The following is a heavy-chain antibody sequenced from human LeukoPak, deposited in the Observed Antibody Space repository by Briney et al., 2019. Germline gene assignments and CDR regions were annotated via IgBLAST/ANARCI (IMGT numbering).Heavy chain of an antibody. J-gene: IGHJ5*02. D-gene: IGHD3-10*01. CDR1: GDSISNYY. CDR3: ASGAYYYGSGTGWFDP. CDR2: FYITGGSA. V-gene: IGHV4-4*07. Sequence: SETLSLTCTVSGDSISNYYWSWIRQPAGEGLEWIGRFYITGGSANYNPSLKSRVTISVDTSKNQFSLKLSSVTAADTAVYYCASGAYYYGSGTGWFDPWGQGTLVTVSS.